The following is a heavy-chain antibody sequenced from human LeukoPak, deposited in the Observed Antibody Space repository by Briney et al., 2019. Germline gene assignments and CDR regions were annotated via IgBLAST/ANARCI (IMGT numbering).Heavy chain of an antibody. Sequence: GGSLRLSCAASGFTFSSYSMNWVRQAPGKGLEWVSSISSSSSYIYYADSVKGRFTISRDNAKNSLYLKMNSLRAEDTAVYYCARDRASGWYRAYDYWGQGTLVTVSS. CDR2: ISSSSSYI. V-gene: IGHV3-21*01. D-gene: IGHD6-19*01. CDR3: ARDRASGWYRAYDY. J-gene: IGHJ4*02. CDR1: GFTFSSYS.